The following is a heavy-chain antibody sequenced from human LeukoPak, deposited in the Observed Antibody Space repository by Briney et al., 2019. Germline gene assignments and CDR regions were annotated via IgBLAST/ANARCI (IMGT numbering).Heavy chain of an antibody. CDR2: IYYSGST. V-gene: IGHV4-39*01. CDR3: ASLATITMIVVG. CDR1: GGSISSSSYY. Sequence: SETLSLTCTVSGGSISSSSYYWGWIRQPPGKGLEWIGSIYYSGSTYYNPSLKSRVTISVDTSKNQFSLKLSSVTAADTAVYYCASLATITMIVVGWGQGTLVTVSS. D-gene: IGHD3-22*01. J-gene: IGHJ4*02.